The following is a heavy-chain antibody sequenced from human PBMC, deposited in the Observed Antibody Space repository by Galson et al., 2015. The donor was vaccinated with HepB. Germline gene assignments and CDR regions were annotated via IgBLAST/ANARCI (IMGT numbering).Heavy chain of an antibody. V-gene: IGHV1-3*01. CDR1: GYIFTSYA. D-gene: IGHD3-22*01. CDR2: INPGNGQT. CDR3: ARTYYYDSNDYYSHNMDV. Sequence: SVKVSCKASGYIFTSYAMHWVRQAPGQRLEWMGWINPGNGQTKYSQKFQGRVTITRDTSASTAYMELSSLRSEDTAVYYCARTYYYDSNDYYSHNMDVWGQGTTVTVSS. J-gene: IGHJ6*02.